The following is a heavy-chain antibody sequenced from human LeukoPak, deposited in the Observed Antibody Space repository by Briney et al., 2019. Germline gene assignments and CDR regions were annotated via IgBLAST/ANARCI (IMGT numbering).Heavy chain of an antibody. CDR3: ARVGSGSSGSDY. CDR2: IYYSGST. CDR1: GGSISSGGYY. D-gene: IGHD1-26*01. J-gene: IGHJ4*02. V-gene: IGHV4-31*03. Sequence: PSETLSLTCTVSGGSISSGGYYWSWIRQHPGKGLEWIGYIYYSGSTYYNPSLKSRVTISVDTSKNQFSLKLSSVTAADTAVYYCARVGSGSSGSDYWGQGTLVTVSS.